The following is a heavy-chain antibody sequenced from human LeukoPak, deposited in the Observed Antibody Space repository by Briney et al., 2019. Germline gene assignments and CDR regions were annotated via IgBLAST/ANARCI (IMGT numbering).Heavy chain of an antibody. V-gene: IGHV3-23*01. CDR2: ISGSGGST. J-gene: IGHJ4*02. Sequence: GGSLRLSCAASGFTFSSYSMNWVRQAPGKGLEWVSAISGSGGSTYYADSVKGRFTISRDSSKNTLYLQMNSLRAEDTAVYYCAKSHHVTAIDYWGQGTLVTVSS. D-gene: IGHD2-21*02. CDR1: GFTFSSYS. CDR3: AKSHHVTAIDY.